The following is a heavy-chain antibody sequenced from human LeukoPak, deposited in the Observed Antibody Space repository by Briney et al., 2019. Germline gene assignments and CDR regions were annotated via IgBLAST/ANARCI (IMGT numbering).Heavy chain of an antibody. V-gene: IGHV3-13*01. CDR3: ARDGKWEPTGISDY. D-gene: IGHD1-26*01. CDR2: IGTAGDT. J-gene: IGHJ4*02. CDR1: GFTFSSYD. Sequence: GGSLRLSCAASGFTFSSYDMHWVRQATGKGLEWVSAIGTAGDTYYPGSVKGRFTISRDNAKNSLYLQMNSLRAEDTAVYYCARDGKWEPTGISDYWGQGTLVTVSS.